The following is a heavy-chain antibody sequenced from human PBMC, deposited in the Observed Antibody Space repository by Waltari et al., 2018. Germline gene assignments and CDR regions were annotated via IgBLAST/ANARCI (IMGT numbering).Heavy chain of an antibody. CDR2: INSDGSGT. V-gene: IGHV3-74*01. CDR3: AREPSPDSSGYFYYYMDV. CDR1: GFTFSRYW. J-gene: IGHJ6*03. D-gene: IGHD3-22*01. Sequence: EVQLVESGGGLVQPGGSLRLSCAASGFTFSRYWMHWVGKAPGKGLGGVSRINSDGSGTIYADSVKGRFTISRDNAKNTLYLQLNSLRVEDTAVYYCAREPSPDSSGYFYYYMDVWGKGTTVTVSS.